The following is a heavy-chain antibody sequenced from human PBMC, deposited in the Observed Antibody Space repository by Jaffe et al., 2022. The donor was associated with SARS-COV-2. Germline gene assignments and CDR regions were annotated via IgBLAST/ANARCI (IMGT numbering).Heavy chain of an antibody. CDR3: ARDQTRIAAAGTENYFDY. D-gene: IGHD6-13*01. V-gene: IGHV3-30-3*01. Sequence: QVQLVESGGGVVQPGRSLRLSCAASGFTFSSYAMHWVRQAPGKGLEWVAVISYDGSNKYYADSVKGRFTISRDNSKNTLYLQMNSLRAEDTAVYYCARDQTRIAAAGTENYFDYWGQGTLVTVSS. CDR1: GFTFSSYA. J-gene: IGHJ4*02. CDR2: ISYDGSNK.